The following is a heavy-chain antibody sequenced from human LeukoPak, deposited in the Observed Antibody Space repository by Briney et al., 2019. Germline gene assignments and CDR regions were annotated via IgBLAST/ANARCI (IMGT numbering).Heavy chain of an antibody. D-gene: IGHD5-18*01. Sequence: GGSLRLSCAASGFTFSDYYMGWIRQAPGKGLEWLSYISDNGRNIYYADSVKGRFTISRDNSKNTLYLQMNSLRAEDTAVYYCARDGIQLWFVYYLDYWGQGTLVTVSS. V-gene: IGHV3-11*04. J-gene: IGHJ4*02. CDR2: ISDNGRNI. CDR3: ARDGIQLWFVYYLDY. CDR1: GFTFSDYY.